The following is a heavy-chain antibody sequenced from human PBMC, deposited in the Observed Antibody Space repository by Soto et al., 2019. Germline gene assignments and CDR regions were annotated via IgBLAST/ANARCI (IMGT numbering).Heavy chain of an antibody. Sequence: QAQLQQWGAGVLKPSETLSLTCAVYVGSFSDYYWNWIRQPPGKGLEWIGEINHSENTNYNPSLRSRVTIAVDTSKNQFSLKLSSVTAADTAVYYCARGLLELVRGARYGMDVWGQGTTVTVSS. J-gene: IGHJ6*02. D-gene: IGHD3-10*01. CDR3: ARGLLELVRGARYGMDV. CDR1: VGSFSDYY. V-gene: IGHV4-34*01. CDR2: INHSENT.